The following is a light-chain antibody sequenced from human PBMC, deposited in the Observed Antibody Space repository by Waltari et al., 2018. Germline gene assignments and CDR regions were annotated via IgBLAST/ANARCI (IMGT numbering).Light chain of an antibody. CDR3: QQYGTSPTT. Sequence: EIVLTQSPDTLSLSPGEGATLSCRASQYVSGRYLSWYQQKPGQSPRLFIYGASRRAAGIPDRISGSGSGTDFTLTITRLEPEDFAVYYCQQYGTSPTTFGQGTKVEIK. J-gene: IGKJ1*01. V-gene: IGKV3-20*01. CDR1: QYVSGRY. CDR2: GAS.